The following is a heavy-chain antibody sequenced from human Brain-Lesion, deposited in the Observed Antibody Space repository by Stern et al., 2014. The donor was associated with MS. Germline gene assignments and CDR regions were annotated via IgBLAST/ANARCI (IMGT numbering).Heavy chain of an antibody. Sequence: QVQLMQSGAEVKKPGASVKVSCKVSGYTLTELSMHWGRQAPGKGLEWMGGFDPEDGESIYEQKFQGRVTMTEDTSTDTAYMELSSLRSEDTAIYYCATDLQQPLVDTFDIWGQGTMVTVSS. D-gene: IGHD6-13*01. CDR2: FDPEDGES. CDR1: GYTLTELS. CDR3: ATDLQQPLVDTFDI. V-gene: IGHV1-24*01. J-gene: IGHJ3*02.